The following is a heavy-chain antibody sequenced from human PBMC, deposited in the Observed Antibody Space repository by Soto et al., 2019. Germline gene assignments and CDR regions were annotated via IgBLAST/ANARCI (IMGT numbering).Heavy chain of an antibody. D-gene: IGHD3-16*01. CDR1: SGSVSSPNW. J-gene: IGHJ3*01. Sequence: QVQLKESGPGLVKPSGTLSLTCVVSSGSVSSPNWWSWVRQPPGKGLEWIGDIYHGGNSNYSPSLKSRVTLSVDTANNEFSLKLNSITASDTAVYFCARKLGYDAFDVLGQGTVVTVSS. CDR3: ARKLGYDAFDV. V-gene: IGHV4-4*02. CDR2: IYHGGNS.